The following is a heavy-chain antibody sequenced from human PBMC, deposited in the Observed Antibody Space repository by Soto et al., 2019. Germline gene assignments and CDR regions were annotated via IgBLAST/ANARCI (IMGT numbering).Heavy chain of an antibody. CDR3: ASGITGTHLDY. J-gene: IGHJ4*02. CDR2: IYYSGST. V-gene: IGHV4-30-4*01. D-gene: IGHD1-7*01. Sequence: QVQRQESGPGLVKPSQTLSLTCTVSGGSISSGDYYWSWIRQPPGKGLEWIGYIYYSGSTYYNPSLKSRVTLSVDPAKTPFSLKLSSVTAADPAVYYCASGITGTHLDYWGQGTLVTVSS. CDR1: GGSISSGDYY.